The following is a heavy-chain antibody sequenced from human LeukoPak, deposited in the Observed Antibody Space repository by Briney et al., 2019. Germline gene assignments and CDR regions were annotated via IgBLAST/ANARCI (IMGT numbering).Heavy chain of an antibody. CDR1: GGSFSGYS. J-gene: IGHJ5*02. V-gene: IGHV4-30-4*07. Sequence: SETLSLTCAVYGGSFSGYSWSWIRQTPGKGLEWIAYIHDSGSTYNNPSLKSRLSISIDTSKNQFSLKLNSVTAADTAVYYCARVVAAAGNNWFDPWGQGTLVTVSS. CDR2: IHDSGST. CDR3: ARVVAAAGNNWFDP. D-gene: IGHD6-13*01.